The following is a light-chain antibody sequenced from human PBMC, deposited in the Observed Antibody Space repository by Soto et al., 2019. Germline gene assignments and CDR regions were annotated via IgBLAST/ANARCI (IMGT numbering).Light chain of an antibody. CDR3: QSYDSSLSGWV. J-gene: IGLJ3*02. CDR2: GNS. Sequence: VLTQPPSVSGAPGQRVTISCTGSSSNIGAGYDVHWYQQLPGTAPKLLIYGNSNRPSGVPDRFSGSKSGTSASLAITGLQAEDEADYYCQSYDSSLSGWVFGGGTQLTVL. CDR1: SSNIGAGYD. V-gene: IGLV1-40*01.